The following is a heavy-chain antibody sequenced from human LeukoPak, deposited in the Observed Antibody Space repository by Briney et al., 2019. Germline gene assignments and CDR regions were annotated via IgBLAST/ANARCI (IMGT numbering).Heavy chain of an antibody. V-gene: IGHV1-2*02. J-gene: IGHJ5*02. CDR2: INPNSGGT. D-gene: IGHD3-10*01. CDR1: GYTFTGYY. Sequence: ASVKVSCKASGYTFTGYYMHWVRQAPGQGLEWMGWINPNSGGTNYAQKFQGRVTMTRDTSISTAYMELSRLRSDDTAVYYCARDNYGSGSYLFDNWFDPWGQGTPVTVSS. CDR3: ARDNYGSGSYLFDNWFDP.